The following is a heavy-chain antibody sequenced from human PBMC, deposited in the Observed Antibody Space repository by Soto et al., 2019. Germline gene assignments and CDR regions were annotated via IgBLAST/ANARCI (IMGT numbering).Heavy chain of an antibody. J-gene: IGHJ4*02. D-gene: IGHD2-15*01. V-gene: IGHV4-59*01. CDR1: GGSISSYY. CDR2: IYYSGST. Sequence: SETLSLTCTVSGGSISSYYWSWIRQPPGKGLEWIGYIYYSGSTNYNPSLESRVTISVDTSKNQFSLKLSSVTAADTAVYYCAMGIVPGGGYCSGGSCSLWGQGTLVTVSS. CDR3: AMGIVPGGGYCSGGSCSL.